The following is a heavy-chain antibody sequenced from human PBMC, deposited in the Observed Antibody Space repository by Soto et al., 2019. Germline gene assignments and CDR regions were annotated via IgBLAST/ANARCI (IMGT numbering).Heavy chain of an antibody. CDR2: VSASGGST. CDR1: GFSFSSYA. J-gene: IGHJ4*02. CDR3: AKEQLLLWFGELLSGDFDY. Sequence: GGSLRLSCAASGFSFSSYAMSWVRQAPGKGLEWVSAVSASGGSTYYADSVKGRLTISRDNSKNTLSLQMNSLRAEDTAVYYSAKEQLLLWFGELLSGDFDYWGQGTLVTVSS. D-gene: IGHD3-10*01. V-gene: IGHV3-23*01.